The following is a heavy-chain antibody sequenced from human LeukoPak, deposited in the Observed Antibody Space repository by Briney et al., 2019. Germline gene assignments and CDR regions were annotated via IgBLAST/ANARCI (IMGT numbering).Heavy chain of an antibody. V-gene: IGHV3-48*01. CDR3: AREPSHSSSWYTSCDY. CDR2: ITLSSSTI. J-gene: IGHJ4*02. D-gene: IGHD6-13*01. CDR1: GFNFNNYN. Sequence: GGTLRLSCAASGFNFNNYNMNWVRQAPGKGLGWVSYITLSSSTIYYADSVKGRFTISRDNAKNSLYLQMNSLRAEDTAVYYCAREPSHSSSWYTSCDYWGQGTLVTVSS.